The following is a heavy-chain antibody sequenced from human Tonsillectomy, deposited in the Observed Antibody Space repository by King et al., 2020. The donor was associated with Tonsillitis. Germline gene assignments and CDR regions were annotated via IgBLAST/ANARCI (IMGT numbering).Heavy chain of an antibody. J-gene: IGHJ3*02. Sequence: VQLVESGGDLVKPGGSLRLSCATSGFSFRKFDRNWVLRAPGKGLEWGSSINKTCSFTYVAGSGKGRFTISRDNAKNSLYLQMNSLRAEDTAVYYCAKDKGADFYDNSRGAFDIWGRGTVVTVSS. CDR2: INKTCSFT. CDR1: GFSFRKFD. V-gene: IGHV3-21*06. D-gene: IGHD3-22*01. CDR3: AKDKGADFYDNSRGAFDI.